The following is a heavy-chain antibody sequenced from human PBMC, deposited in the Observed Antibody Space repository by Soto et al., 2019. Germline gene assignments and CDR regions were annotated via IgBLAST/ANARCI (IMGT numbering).Heavy chain of an antibody. CDR1: GFTFSSYE. D-gene: IGHD4-17*01. CDR3: ASKPSYGDYVFDY. CDR2: ISSSGSTI. V-gene: IGHV3-48*03. J-gene: IGHJ4*02. Sequence: PGGSLRLSCAASGFTFSSYEMNWVRQAPGKGLEWVSYISSSGSTIYYADSVKGRFTISRDNAKNSLYLQMNSLRAEDTAVYYCASKPSYGDYVFDYWGQGTLVTVSS.